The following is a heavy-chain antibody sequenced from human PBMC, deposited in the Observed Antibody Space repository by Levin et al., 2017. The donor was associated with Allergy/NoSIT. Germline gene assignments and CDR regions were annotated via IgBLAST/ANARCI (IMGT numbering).Heavy chain of an antibody. V-gene: IGHV4-31*03. J-gene: IGHJ1*01. CDR2: SYYTGNT. CDR1: GDSISNGGYY. D-gene: IGHD3-16*01. Sequence: SETLSLTCTLSGDSISNGGYYWSWIRQYPGRGLEWIGYSYYTGNTYYNPSLESRVTISVDTSKNQFSLNLRSATAADTAVYYCARRARNGYVFQHWGQGTPVTVSS. CDR3: ARRARNGYVFQH.